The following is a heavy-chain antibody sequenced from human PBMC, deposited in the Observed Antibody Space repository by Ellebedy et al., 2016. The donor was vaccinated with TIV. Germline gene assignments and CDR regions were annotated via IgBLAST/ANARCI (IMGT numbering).Heavy chain of an antibody. D-gene: IGHD6-19*01. J-gene: IGHJ4*02. CDR2: IYPGDSET. CDR3: ARHSEGGSGWPPYFDF. Sequence: GESLKISXQASGYTFTTSWFSWVRQMPGKGPEWMGMIYPGDSETKYSPSFQGQVTISVDKSTNTAYLQWISLKASDTAMYYCARHSEGGSGWPPYFDFWGQGSLVTVTS. CDR1: GYTFTTSW. V-gene: IGHV5-51*01.